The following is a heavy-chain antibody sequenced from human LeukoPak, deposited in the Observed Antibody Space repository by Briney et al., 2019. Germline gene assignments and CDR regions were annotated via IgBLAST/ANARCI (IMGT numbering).Heavy chain of an antibody. V-gene: IGHV4-30-2*01. CDR3: ARDVGASNFDS. CDR1: GGSISSSSYY. CDR2: IYHSGST. D-gene: IGHD1-26*01. J-gene: IGHJ4*02. Sequence: SETLSLTCTVSGGSISSSSYYWSWIRQPPGKGLEWIGYIYHSGSTYYNPSLKSRVTISVDRSKNQFSLKLSSVTAADTAVYYCARDVGASNFDSWGQGVQVTVSS.